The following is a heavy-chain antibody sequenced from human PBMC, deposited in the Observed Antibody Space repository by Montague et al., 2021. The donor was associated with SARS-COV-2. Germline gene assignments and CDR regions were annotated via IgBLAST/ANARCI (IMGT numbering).Heavy chain of an antibody. Sequence: SLRLSCAASGFTSSSYAMHWVRQAPGKGLEWVAVISYDGSNKYYVDSVKGRFTISRDNSKNTLYLQMNSLRAEDTAVYYCAREGLGNYYDSSGYYPFDYWGQGTLVTVSS. V-gene: IGHV3-30*04. CDR1: GFTSSSYA. CDR3: AREGLGNYYDSSGYYPFDY. D-gene: IGHD3-22*01. CDR2: ISYDGSNK. J-gene: IGHJ4*02.